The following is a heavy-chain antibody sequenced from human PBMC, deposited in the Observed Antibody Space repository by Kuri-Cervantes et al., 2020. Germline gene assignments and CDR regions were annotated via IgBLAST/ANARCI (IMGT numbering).Heavy chain of an antibody. J-gene: IGHJ3*02. CDR1: GFTFSSYD. CDR3: ARERRASSSLPYDAFDI. D-gene: IGHD6-13*01. Sequence: GGSLRLSCAASGFTFSSYDMSWVRQAPGKGLEWVSGIRGSGETTFYADSVKGRFTISRDNSKNTLYLQMNSLRAEDTAVYYCARERRASSSLPYDAFDIWGQGTMVTVSS. V-gene: IGHV3-23*01. CDR2: IRGSGETT.